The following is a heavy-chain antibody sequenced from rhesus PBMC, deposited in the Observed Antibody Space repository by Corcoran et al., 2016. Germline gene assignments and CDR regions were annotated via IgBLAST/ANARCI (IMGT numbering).Heavy chain of an antibody. CDR3: TRVMAAGFDY. J-gene: IGHJ4*01. Sequence: EVQLVESGGGLVQPGGSLRLSCVASGFTFGDYAMHWVRQAPGKGLEWVSCISSTGKTIYYAGSVKGRFPVSRDNAKNSLSLLMSSLRAEDTAVYYCTRVMAAGFDYWGQGALATVSA. CDR1: GFTFGDYA. V-gene: IGHV3-7*01. D-gene: IGHD6-13*01. CDR2: ISSTGKTI.